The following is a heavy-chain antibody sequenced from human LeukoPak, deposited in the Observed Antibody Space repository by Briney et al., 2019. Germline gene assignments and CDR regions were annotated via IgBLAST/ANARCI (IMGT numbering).Heavy chain of an antibody. J-gene: IGHJ4*02. CDR1: GFTFSSYS. V-gene: IGHV3-48*02. CDR2: FSTLSGTI. CDR3: ARGGWDFDF. D-gene: IGHD6-19*01. Sequence: RGSLRLSCAASGFTFSSYSMNWVRQAPAKGLEWVAYFSTLSGTIYYADSVRGRFTISRDNAKNSLYLQMNTLRDEDTAVYYCARGGWDFDFWGQGTLVTV.